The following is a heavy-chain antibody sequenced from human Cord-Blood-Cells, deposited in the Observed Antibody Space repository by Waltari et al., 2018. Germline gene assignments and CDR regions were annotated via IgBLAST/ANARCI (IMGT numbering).Heavy chain of an antibody. J-gene: IGHJ3*02. D-gene: IGHD3-9*01. CDR1: GGSFSGYY. CDR3: ARGDYDILTGYDAFDI. CDR2: INHSGST. V-gene: IGHV4-34*01. Sequence: QVRLQQWGAGLLKPSETLSLTCAVYGGSFSGYYWSWIRQPPGRGLEWIGEINHSGSTNSNPSLKSRVTISVDTSKNQFSLKLGSVTAADTAVYYCARGDYDILTGYDAFDIWGQGTMVTVSS.